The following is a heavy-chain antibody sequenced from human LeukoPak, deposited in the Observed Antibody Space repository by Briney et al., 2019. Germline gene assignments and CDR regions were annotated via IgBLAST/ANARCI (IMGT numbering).Heavy chain of an antibody. D-gene: IGHD4-17*01. J-gene: IGHJ4*02. CDR3: ARSSKAYGDYGY. CDR2: IIPILGIA. CDR1: GGTFSSYA. Sequence: SVKVSCKASGGTFSSYAISWVRQAPGQGLEWMGRIIPILGIANYAQKFQGRVTITADKSTSTAYMELSGLRSEDTAVYYCARSSKAYGDYGYWGQGTLVTVSS. V-gene: IGHV1-69*04.